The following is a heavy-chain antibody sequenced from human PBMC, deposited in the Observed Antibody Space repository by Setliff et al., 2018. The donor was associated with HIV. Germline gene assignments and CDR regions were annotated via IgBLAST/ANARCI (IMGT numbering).Heavy chain of an antibody. Sequence: PGGSLRLSCAASGFTFSSYWMHWVRQAPGKGLVWVSRLNTDGSSTKYADSVKGRFTISRDNAKNTLYLQMDSLRGEDTAVYYCAKCGGVTCYSASWYFDYWGQGTLVTVSS. J-gene: IGHJ4*02. CDR1: GFTFSSYW. CDR3: AKCGGVTCYSASWYFDY. V-gene: IGHV3-74*03. D-gene: IGHD2-15*01. CDR2: LNTDGSST.